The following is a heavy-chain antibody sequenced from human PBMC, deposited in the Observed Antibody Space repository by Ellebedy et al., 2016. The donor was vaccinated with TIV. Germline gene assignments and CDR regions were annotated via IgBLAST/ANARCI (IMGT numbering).Heavy chain of an antibody. J-gene: IGHJ3*02. Sequence: ASVKVSCKGSAYIFITYWIGWVRQMPGKGLEWMGIIYPGDSDTRYSPSFQGQVTISADKSISTAYLQWSSLKASDTAMYYCARQGSPGAFDIWGQGTMVTVSS. CDR2: IYPGDSDT. D-gene: IGHD3-10*01. CDR3: ARQGSPGAFDI. V-gene: IGHV5-51*01. CDR1: AYIFITYW.